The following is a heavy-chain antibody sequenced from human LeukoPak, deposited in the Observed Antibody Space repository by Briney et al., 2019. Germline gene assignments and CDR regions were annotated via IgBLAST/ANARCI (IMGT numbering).Heavy chain of an antibody. Sequence: PGGSLRLSCAASGFTFRYYSMNWVRQAPGKGLEWVSYISTTSSFIYYADSVKGRFTISRDNAKNSLYLQMNSLRSDDTAVYYCARDFPPVGATTVFTYYYYGMDIWGQGTTVTVSS. V-gene: IGHV3-48*01. CDR3: ARDFPPVGATTVFTYYYYGMDI. J-gene: IGHJ6*02. CDR2: ISTTSSFI. D-gene: IGHD1-26*01. CDR1: GFTFRYYS.